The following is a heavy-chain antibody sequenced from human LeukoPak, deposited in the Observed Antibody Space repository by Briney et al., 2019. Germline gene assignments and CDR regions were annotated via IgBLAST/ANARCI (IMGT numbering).Heavy chain of an antibody. CDR2: ISYDGSNK. CDR3: ANVATIAVAGYFDY. V-gene: IGHV3-30*18. Sequence: GRSLRLSCAASGFTFSSYGMHWVRQAPGKGLEWVAVISYDGSNKYYADSVKGRFTISRDNSKNTLYLQMNSLRAEDTAVYYCANVATIAVAGYFDYWGQGTLVTVSS. D-gene: IGHD6-19*01. CDR1: GFTFSSYG. J-gene: IGHJ4*02.